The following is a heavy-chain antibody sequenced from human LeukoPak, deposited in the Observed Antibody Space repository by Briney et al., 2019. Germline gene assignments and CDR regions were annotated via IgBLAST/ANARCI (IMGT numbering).Heavy chain of an antibody. CDR3: ASGLELDY. V-gene: IGHV3-30-3*01. CDR2: ISYDGSNK. Sequence: GKSLRLSCAASGFTFSGYPIHWVRQAPGKGLEWVAVISYDGSNKYYADSVKGRFTISRDNSKNTLYLQMNSLRAEDTAVYYCASGLELDYWGQGTLVTVSS. J-gene: IGHJ4*02. CDR1: GFTFSGYP.